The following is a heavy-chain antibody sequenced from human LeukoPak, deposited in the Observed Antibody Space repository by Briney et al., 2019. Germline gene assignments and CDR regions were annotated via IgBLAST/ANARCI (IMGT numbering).Heavy chain of an antibody. CDR2: NYPGDSDT. J-gene: IGHJ6*02. CDR1: GSIFTSYW. Sequence: GASLQISCEGSGSIFTSYWTGWGRPLAGKGLEWVGINYPGDSDTKYSPSFQGQVTISADKSISTAYLQWSSLKASDTAMYYCARLPFYGMDVWGQGTTVTVSS. CDR3: ARLPFYGMDV. V-gene: IGHV5-51*01.